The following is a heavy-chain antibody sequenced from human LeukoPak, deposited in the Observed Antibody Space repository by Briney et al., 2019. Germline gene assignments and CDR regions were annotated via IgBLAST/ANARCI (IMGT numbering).Heavy chain of an antibody. CDR3: ARDHEPLIAAAGTDY. V-gene: IGHV3-21*01. D-gene: IGHD6-13*01. CDR1: GFTFSSYS. J-gene: IGHJ4*02. CDR2: ISSSSSYI. Sequence: GGSLRLSCAASGFTFSSYSMNWVRQAPGKGLEWVSSISSSSSYIYYADSVKGRFTISRDNAKNSLYLQMNSLRAEDTAVYYCARDHEPLIAAAGTDYWGQGTLVTVSS.